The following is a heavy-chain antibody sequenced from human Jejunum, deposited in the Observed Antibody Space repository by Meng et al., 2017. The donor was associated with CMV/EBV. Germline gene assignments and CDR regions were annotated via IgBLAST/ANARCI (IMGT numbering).Heavy chain of an antibody. V-gene: IGHV2-5*02. CDR3: AHRGNYGDYVFDS. CDR2: IFWDDDK. D-gene: IGHD4-17*01. J-gene: IGHJ5*01. Sequence: FSGFSRTTSGVGVGWIRQPPGKALEWLALIFWDDDKRYSQSLRSRLTIIKDTSKNQVVLTMTNTDPVDTATYYCAHRGNYGDYVFDSWGQGTLVTVSS. CDR1: GFSRTTSGVG.